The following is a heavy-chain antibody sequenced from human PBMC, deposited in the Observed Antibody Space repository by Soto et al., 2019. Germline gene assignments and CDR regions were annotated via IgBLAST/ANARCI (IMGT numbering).Heavy chain of an antibody. V-gene: IGHV1-18*01. CDR1: GYTFTSYG. CDR2: ISAYNGNT. Sequence: ASVKVSCKASGYTFTSYGISCVRQAPGQGLEWMGWISAYNGNTNYAQKLQGRVTMTTDTSTSTAYMELRSLRSDDTAVYYCARVRVTIFGVVIIPFAYWXQGTLVTVSS. J-gene: IGHJ4*02. D-gene: IGHD3-3*01. CDR3: ARVRVTIFGVVIIPFAY.